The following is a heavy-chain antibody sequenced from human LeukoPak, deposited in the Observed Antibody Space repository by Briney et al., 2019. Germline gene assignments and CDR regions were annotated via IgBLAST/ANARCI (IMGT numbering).Heavy chain of an antibody. Sequence: SETLSLTCAVYGGSFSGYYWSWIRQPPGKGLEWIGEINHSGSTNYNPSLKSRVTISVDTSKNQFSLKLSSVTAADTAVYYCAGGAYGNQVDYWGQGTLVTVSS. D-gene: IGHD4-11*01. V-gene: IGHV4-34*01. J-gene: IGHJ4*02. CDR3: AGGAYGNQVDY. CDR1: GGSFSGYY. CDR2: INHSGST.